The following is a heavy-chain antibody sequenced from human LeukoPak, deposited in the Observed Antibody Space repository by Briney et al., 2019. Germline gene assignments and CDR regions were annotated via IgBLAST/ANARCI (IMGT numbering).Heavy chain of an antibody. CDR3: AKGGDGYNYYFDY. J-gene: IGHJ4*02. CDR2: ISGSGGSI. V-gene: IGHV3-23*01. D-gene: IGHD5-24*01. Sequence: GGSLRLSCTASGFTFSDYAMSWVRQAPGKGLEWVSGISGSGGSIRYADSVKGRFIISRDNSKNTLYLQMNSLRAEDTAVYYCAKGGDGYNYYFDYWGQETLVTVSS. CDR1: GFTFSDYA.